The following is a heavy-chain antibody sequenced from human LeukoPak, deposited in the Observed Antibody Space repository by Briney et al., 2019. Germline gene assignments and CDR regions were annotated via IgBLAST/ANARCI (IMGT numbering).Heavy chain of an antibody. Sequence: RASVKVSCKASGYTFSTYPINWVRQATGQGLEWMGWINTNTGSPTYAQGLTGRFVFSLDTSVSTAFLQISSLKAEDTAVYYCARDIVVVPAAISGVYYYYYGMDVWGQGTTVTVSS. J-gene: IGHJ6*02. V-gene: IGHV7-4-1*02. CDR2: INTNTGSP. CDR3: ARDIVVVPAAISGVYYYYYGMDV. D-gene: IGHD2-2*01. CDR1: GYTFSTYP.